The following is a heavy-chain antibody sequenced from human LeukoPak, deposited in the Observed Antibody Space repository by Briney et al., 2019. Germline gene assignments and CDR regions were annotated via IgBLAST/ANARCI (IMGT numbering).Heavy chain of an antibody. CDR2: IWYDGTNT. J-gene: IGHJ4*02. Sequence: GGSLRLSCAASGFTFSSYGMHWVRQAPGKGLEWVAVIWYDGTNTYYADSVKGRFTISRDNSKNTLYLQMNSLRAEDTAVYYCARVGYSYGSYYFDYWGQGTLVTVSS. CDR3: ARVGYSYGSYYFDY. V-gene: IGHV3-33*01. D-gene: IGHD5-18*01. CDR1: GFTFSSYG.